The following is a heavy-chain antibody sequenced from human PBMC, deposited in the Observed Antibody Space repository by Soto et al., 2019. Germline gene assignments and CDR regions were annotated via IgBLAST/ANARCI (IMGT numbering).Heavy chain of an antibody. V-gene: IGHV4-59*08. CDR2: IYYSGST. Sequence: QVQLQESGPGLVKPSETLSLTCTVSGGSISSYYWSWIRQPPGKGLEWIGYIYYSGSTNYNPSLKIRVTISVGTSKNQCSLKLSSVTAADTAVYYCARRYGGTFDYWGQGTLVTVSS. J-gene: IGHJ4*02. CDR3: ARRYGGTFDY. CDR1: GGSISSYY. D-gene: IGHD2-15*01.